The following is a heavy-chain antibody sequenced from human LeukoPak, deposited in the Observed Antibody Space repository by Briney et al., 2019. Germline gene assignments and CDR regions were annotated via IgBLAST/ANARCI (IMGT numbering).Heavy chain of an antibody. CDR1: GGSISSYY. V-gene: IGHV4-59*01. CDR2: IYYSGST. J-gene: IGHJ4*02. CDR3: ATTRGGSGYGLFDY. Sequence: PSETLSLTCTVSGGSISSYYWSWIRQPPGKGPEWIGYIYYSGSTNYNPSLKSRVTISVDTSKNQFSLKLSSVTAADTAVYYCATTRGGSGYGLFDYWGQGTLVTVSS. D-gene: IGHD5-12*01.